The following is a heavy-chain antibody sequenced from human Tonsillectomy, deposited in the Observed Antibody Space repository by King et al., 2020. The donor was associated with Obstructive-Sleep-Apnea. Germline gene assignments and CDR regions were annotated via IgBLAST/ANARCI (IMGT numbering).Heavy chain of an antibody. CDR3: AKSRGYSYVNWFDS. Sequence: VQLVESGGHLVQPGGSLRLSCAASGFTFDSYVMNWVRQAPGKGLEWVSSISGSGGSTYDADSVKGRFTISRDNSKNTLFLEMNSLRADDTAVYYYAKSRGYSYVNWFDSWGQGTLVTVSS. CDR1: GFTFDSYV. D-gene: IGHD5-18*01. CDR2: ISGSGGST. J-gene: IGHJ5*01. V-gene: IGHV3-23*04.